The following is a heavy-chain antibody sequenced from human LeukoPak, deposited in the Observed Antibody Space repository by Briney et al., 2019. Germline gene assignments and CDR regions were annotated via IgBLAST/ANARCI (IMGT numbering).Heavy chain of an antibody. CDR2: ISSSSSYI. Sequence: PGGSLRLSCAASGFTLSSYSMNWVRQAPGKGLEWVSSISSSSSYIYYADSVKGRFTISRDNAKNSLYLQMNSLRAEDTAVYYCARGPELLDALDIWGQGTMVTVSS. V-gene: IGHV3-21*01. CDR1: GFTLSSYS. J-gene: IGHJ3*02. CDR3: ARGPELLDALDI. D-gene: IGHD1-26*01.